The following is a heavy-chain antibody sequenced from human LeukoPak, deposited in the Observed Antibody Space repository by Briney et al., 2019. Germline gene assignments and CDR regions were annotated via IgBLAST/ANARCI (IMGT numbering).Heavy chain of an antibody. CDR1: GGTFSSYA. D-gene: IGHD5-24*01. V-gene: IGHV1-69*13. CDR3: AREMATISPTGY. J-gene: IGHJ4*02. CDR2: IIPIFGTA. Sequence: GASVKVSCKASGGTFSSYAIGWVRQAPGQGLEWMGGIIPIFGTANYAQKFQGRVTITADESTSTAYMELSSLRSEDTAVYYCAREMATISPTGYWGQGTLVTVSS.